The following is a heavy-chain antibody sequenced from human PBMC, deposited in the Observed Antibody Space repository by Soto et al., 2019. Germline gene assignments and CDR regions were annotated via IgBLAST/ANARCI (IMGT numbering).Heavy chain of an antibody. CDR2: IYPGDSNT. CDR3: AIFIVVPAYRAYYFYS. Sequence: GESLKISCKGSGYSFTSYWIGWVRQMPGKGLEWMGIIYPGDSNTRYSPSFQGQVTISADKSVSTAYLQWSSLKASDTAMYYCAIFIVVPAYRAYYFYSWGQGALVTVSA. CDR1: GYSFTSYW. V-gene: IGHV5-51*01. D-gene: IGHD2-15*01. J-gene: IGHJ4*02.